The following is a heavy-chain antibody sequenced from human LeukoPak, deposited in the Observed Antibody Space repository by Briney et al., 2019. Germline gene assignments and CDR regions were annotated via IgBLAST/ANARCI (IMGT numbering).Heavy chain of an antibody. CDR3: ARLTTSRANYYYYGMDV. J-gene: IGHJ6*02. CDR1: GGSISSYY. D-gene: IGHD4-11*01. Sequence: SETLSLTCTVSGGSISSYYWSWIRQPAGKGLEWIGRIYTSGSTNYNPSLKSRVTMSVDTSKNQFSLKLSSVTAADTAVYYCARLTTSRANYYYYGMDVWGQGTTVTVSS. CDR2: IYTSGST. V-gene: IGHV4-4*07.